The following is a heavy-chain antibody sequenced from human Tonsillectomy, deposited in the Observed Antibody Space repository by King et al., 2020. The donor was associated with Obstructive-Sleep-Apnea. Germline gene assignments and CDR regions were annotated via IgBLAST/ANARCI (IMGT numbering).Heavy chain of an antibody. CDR2: INYSGST. D-gene: IGHD4-23*01. J-gene: IGHJ4*02. CDR1: GGSISSSNYY. CDR3: ARDYWGALATYGGNDY. Sequence: LQLQESGPGLVKPSETLPLTCTVSGGSISSSNYYWGWIRQPPGKGLEWIGRINYSGSTYYNPSLKSRVTISVDTSKNQFSLKVTSVTAADTAVYYCARDYWGALATYGGNDYWGQGILVTFSS. V-gene: IGHV4-39*07.